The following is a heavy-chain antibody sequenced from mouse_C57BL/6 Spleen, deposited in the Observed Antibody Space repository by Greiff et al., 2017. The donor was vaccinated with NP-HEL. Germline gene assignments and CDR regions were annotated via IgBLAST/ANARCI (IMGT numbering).Heavy chain of an antibody. V-gene: IGHV5-17*01. Sequence: EVQGVESGGGLVKPGGSLKLSCAASGFTFSDYGMHWVRQAPEKGLEWVAYISSGSSTIYYADTVKGRFTISRDNAKNTLFLQTTSLRSEDTAMYYCAREDYWGQGTTLTVAS. J-gene: IGHJ2*01. CDR3: AREDY. CDR1: GFTFSDYG. CDR2: ISSGSSTI.